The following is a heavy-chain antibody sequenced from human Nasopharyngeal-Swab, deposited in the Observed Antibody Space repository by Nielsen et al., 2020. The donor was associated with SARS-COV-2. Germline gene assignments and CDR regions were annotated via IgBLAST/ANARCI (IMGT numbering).Heavy chain of an antibody. CDR3: ASSYYDSSGYYPDY. Sequence: GGSLRLSCAASGFTFSDYYMSWIRQAPGKGLEWVSYISSSGSTIYYADSVKGRLTISRDNAKNSLYLQMNSLRAEDTAVYYCASSYYDSSGYYPDYWGQGTLVTVSS. V-gene: IGHV3-11*01. J-gene: IGHJ4*02. D-gene: IGHD3-22*01. CDR1: GFTFSDYY. CDR2: ISSSGSTI.